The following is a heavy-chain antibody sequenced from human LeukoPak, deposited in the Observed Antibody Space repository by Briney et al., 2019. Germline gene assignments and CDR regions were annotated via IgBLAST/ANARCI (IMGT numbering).Heavy chain of an antibody. CDR3: ARVGWGTSYYFDS. V-gene: IGHV4-59*01. Sequence: SETLSLTCTVSGGSISNYHWSWIWQPPGKGLEWIGYIYYSGSTNYNPSLKSRVTISVDTSKNQFSLKLDSLTAADTAVYYCARVGWGTSYYFDSWGQGTLVTVSS. D-gene: IGHD7-27*01. CDR2: IYYSGST. J-gene: IGHJ4*02. CDR1: GGSISNYH.